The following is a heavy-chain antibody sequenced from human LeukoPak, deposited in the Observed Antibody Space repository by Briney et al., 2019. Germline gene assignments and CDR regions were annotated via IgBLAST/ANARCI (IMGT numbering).Heavy chain of an antibody. CDR2: IYYSGST. CDR1: GGSVSSGSSY. V-gene: IGHV4-61*01. D-gene: IGHD6-13*01. CDR3: ARSLKPAVAPVGV. Sequence: SETLSLTCSVSGGSVSSGSSYWSWIRQPPGKGLEWIGYIYYSGSTNYNPSLKSRVTISVDTAKNQFSLKLSSVTAADTAVYYCARSLKPAVAPVGVWAKGTTVTVSS. J-gene: IGHJ6*04.